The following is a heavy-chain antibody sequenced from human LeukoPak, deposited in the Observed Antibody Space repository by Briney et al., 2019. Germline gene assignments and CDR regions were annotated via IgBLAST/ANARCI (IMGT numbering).Heavy chain of an antibody. D-gene: IGHD3-10*01. Sequence: SETLSLTCAVYGGSFSGYYRSWIRQPPGKGLEWIGEINHSGSTNYNPSLKSRVTISVDTSKNQFSLKLSSVTAADTAVYYCARRWFGELPPDYWGQGTLVTVSS. CDR3: ARRWFGELPPDY. J-gene: IGHJ4*02. V-gene: IGHV4-34*01. CDR1: GGSFSGYY. CDR2: INHSGST.